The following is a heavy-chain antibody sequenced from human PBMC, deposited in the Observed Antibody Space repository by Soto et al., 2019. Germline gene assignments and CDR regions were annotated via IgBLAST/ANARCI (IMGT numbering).Heavy chain of an antibody. CDR1: GYSFIDYY. V-gene: IGHV1-2*02. J-gene: IGHJ5*02. CDR2: ISPRSGGT. D-gene: IGHD3-10*01. CDR3: TKKGGGAFPFAP. Sequence: ASVKVSCKASGYSFIDYYIHWVRQAPGQGLEWMGWISPRSGGTNYAQKFRGRVTITSDTSINTAYMELTSLSSDDTAVYYCTKKGGGAFPFAPWGQGTRVTVSS.